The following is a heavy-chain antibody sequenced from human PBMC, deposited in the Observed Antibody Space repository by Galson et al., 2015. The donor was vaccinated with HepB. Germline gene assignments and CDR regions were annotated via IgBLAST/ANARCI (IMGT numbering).Heavy chain of an antibody. CDR3: ASLGEAVADPTLYGMDA. D-gene: IGHD3-16*01. Sequence: SVKVSCKASGYSFSNYGISWVRQAPGQGLEWMGWISAYDGKANYAQNFQGRVTLTTDTSTNTVYMELRSLRSEDTAVYYCASLGEAVADPTLYGMDAWGQGTTVTVSS. CDR1: GYSFSNYG. CDR2: ISAYDGKA. V-gene: IGHV1-18*01. J-gene: IGHJ6*02.